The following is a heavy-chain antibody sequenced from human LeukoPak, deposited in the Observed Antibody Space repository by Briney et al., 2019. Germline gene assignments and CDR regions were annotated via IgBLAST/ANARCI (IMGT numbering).Heavy chain of an antibody. CDR3: ARRNDFGI. CDR1: GGSISGDH. J-gene: IGHJ3*02. CDR2: IYYSGST. V-gene: IGHV4-59*08. Sequence: NPSETLSLTCTVSGGSISGDHWNWIRQPPGKGLEWIGYIYYSGSTNYNPSLKSRVTISIDTSKNQFSLKLTSVTAADTAVYYCARRNDFGIWGQGTMVTVSS.